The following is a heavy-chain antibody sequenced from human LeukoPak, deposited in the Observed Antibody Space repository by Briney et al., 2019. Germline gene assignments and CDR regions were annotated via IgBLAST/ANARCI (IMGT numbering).Heavy chain of an antibody. CDR3: ARVDALRYFDWLSD. J-gene: IGHJ4*01. Sequence: GGSLRLSCAASGFTFSSYSVNWVRQAPGKGLEWVSYISSSSSTIYYADSVKGRFTISRDNAKNSLYLQMNSLRAEDTAVYYCARVDALRYFDWLSDWGQEPWSPSPQ. V-gene: IGHV3-48*04. D-gene: IGHD3-9*01. CDR1: GFTFSSYS. CDR2: ISSSSSTI.